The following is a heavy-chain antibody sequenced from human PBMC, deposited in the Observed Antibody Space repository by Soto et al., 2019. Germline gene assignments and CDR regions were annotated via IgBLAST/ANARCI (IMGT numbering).Heavy chain of an antibody. J-gene: IGHJ4*02. CDR3: ARDGYYYDSSGYYYHFDY. CDR2: INAGNGNT. CDR1: GYTFTSYA. V-gene: IGHV1-3*01. D-gene: IGHD3-22*01. Sequence: ASVKVSCKASGYTFTSYAMHWVRQAPGQRLEWMGWINAGNGNTKYSQKFQGRVTITRDTSASTAYMELSSLRSEDTAVYYCARDGYYYDSSGYYYHFDYWGREPWSPSPQ.